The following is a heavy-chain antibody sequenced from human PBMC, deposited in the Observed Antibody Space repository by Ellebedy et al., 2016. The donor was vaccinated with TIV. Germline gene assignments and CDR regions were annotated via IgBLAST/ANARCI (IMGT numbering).Heavy chain of an antibody. CDR1: GGSVSSTRYY. V-gene: IGHV4-39*07. CDR2: VYYSGST. Sequence: MPSETLSLTCSVSGGSVSSTRYYWAWIRQPPGKGLEYIGSVYYSGSTYYNPSPGSRVTITADTSKNQFSLNLTSVTAADTAVYYCVRGLGYCTNGVCRMDVWGQGTTVTVSS. D-gene: IGHD2-8*01. J-gene: IGHJ6*02. CDR3: VRGLGYCTNGVCRMDV.